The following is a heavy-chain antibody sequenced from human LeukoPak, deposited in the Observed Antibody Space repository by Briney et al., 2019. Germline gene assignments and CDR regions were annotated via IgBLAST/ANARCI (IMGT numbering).Heavy chain of an antibody. CDR2: INHSGST. V-gene: IGHV4-34*01. J-gene: IGHJ3*02. CDR1: GGSFSGYY. CDR3: ARGHRGLIDALDI. D-gene: IGHD6-19*01. Sequence: SETLSLTCAVYGGSFSGYYWSWIRQPPGKGLEWIGEINHSGSTNYNPSLKSRVTISVDTSKNQFSLKLSSVAAADTAVYYCARGHRGLIDALDIWGQGTMVTVSS.